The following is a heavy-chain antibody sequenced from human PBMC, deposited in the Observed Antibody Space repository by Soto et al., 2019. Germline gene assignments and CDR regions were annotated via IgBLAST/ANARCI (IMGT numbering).Heavy chain of an antibody. J-gene: IGHJ5*02. CDR2: INTGNGNT. Sequence: QVQVVQSGAEVKKPGASVKVSCKASGITYTTYAIHWVRQAPGQGLEWMGGINTGNGNTRYSQRFQGRVTLTTDTSARTAYMDLSSLTSEDTAVYYCARAISGYVTWGQGTLITVSS. V-gene: IGHV1-3*04. D-gene: IGHD5-12*01. CDR3: ARAISGYVT. CDR1: GITYTTYA.